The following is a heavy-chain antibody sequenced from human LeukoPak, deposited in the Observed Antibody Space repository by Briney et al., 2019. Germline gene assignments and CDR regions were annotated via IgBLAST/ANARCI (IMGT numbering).Heavy chain of an antibody. CDR1: GFTFSSYS. CDR3: ARLGYSYGNWFDP. V-gene: IGHV3-66*04. CDR2: IYGGGST. Sequence: GGSLRLSCAASGFTFSSYSMNWVRQAPGKGLEWVSVIYGGGSTYYADSVKGRFTISRDNSKNTLYLQMNSLRAEDTAVYYCARLGYSYGNWFDPWGQGTLVTVSS. J-gene: IGHJ5*02. D-gene: IGHD5-18*01.